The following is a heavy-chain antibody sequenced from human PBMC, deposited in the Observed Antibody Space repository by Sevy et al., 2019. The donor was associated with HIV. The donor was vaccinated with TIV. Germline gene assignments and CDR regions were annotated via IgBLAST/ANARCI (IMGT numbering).Heavy chain of an antibody. CDR2: LNGSGGRT. V-gene: IGHV3-23*01. CDR1: GFTFSSFV. J-gene: IGHJ3*02. D-gene: IGHD1-26*01. CDR3: AKDTDSGSYLNDAFDI. Sequence: GGSLRLSCAASGFTFSSFVMSWVRQTPGKGLEWVSGLNGSGGRTYYPDSVKGRFTISRDNSKNTLYLQMNSLRAEDTAVYYCAKDTDSGSYLNDAFDIWGQGTMFTVSS.